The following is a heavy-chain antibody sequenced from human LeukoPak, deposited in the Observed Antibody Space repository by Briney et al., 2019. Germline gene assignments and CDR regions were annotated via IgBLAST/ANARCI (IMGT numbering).Heavy chain of an antibody. CDR2: IKSDGSAT. J-gene: IGHJ4*02. CDR3: AMDINGDLFHV. V-gene: IGHV3-74*01. Sequence: PGGSLRLSCAGSAFSFSSYWMHWVRQPPEKGLEWVFSIKSDGSATAYADSVKGRFSMSTDSAKYTASLHMNSLRVEDTAMYYCAMDINGDLFHVWGQGTPVTVSS. CDR1: AFSFSSYW. D-gene: IGHD2-2*03.